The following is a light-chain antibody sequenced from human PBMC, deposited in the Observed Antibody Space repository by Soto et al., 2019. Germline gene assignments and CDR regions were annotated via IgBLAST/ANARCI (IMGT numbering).Light chain of an antibody. V-gene: IGKV3-11*01. Sequence: EIVLTQSPVTLSLSPGERATLSCRASQSVSRYLAWYQQKPGQPPRLLIYDASKRATGVPARFSGSGSGTDFTLTISSLEPEDFAVYYCQQHSDWPLTFGGGTDVEI. CDR1: QSVSRY. CDR3: QQHSDWPLT. CDR2: DAS. J-gene: IGKJ4*01.